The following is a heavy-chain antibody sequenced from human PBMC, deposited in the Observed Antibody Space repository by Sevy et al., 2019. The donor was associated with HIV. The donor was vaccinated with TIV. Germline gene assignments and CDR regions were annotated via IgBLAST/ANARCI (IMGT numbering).Heavy chain of an antibody. Sequence: GGSLRLSCAGSGFTFGNYAMYWVRQSPGKGLEWVSGISWNSSSIGYADAVEGRFTISRDNAKNSLQLEMNSLRPEDTALYYCAKAVSGGNSGAAFDYWGQGTRVTVSS. CDR1: GFTFGNYA. D-gene: IGHD2-15*01. V-gene: IGHV3-9*01. CDR2: ISWNSSSI. CDR3: AKAVSGGNSGAAFDY. J-gene: IGHJ4*02.